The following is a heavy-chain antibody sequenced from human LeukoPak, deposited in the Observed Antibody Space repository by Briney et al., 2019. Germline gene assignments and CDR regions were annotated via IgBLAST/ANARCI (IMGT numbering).Heavy chain of an antibody. D-gene: IGHD6-19*01. CDR3: GKDVYGSGLDAFDI. V-gene: IGHV3-23*01. Sequence: GGSLRLSCAASGFTFSSYAMSWVRQAPGKGLDWFSSISGSGGSTDYAHSVKGRFTISRDNSKKTRYLQMNRLRAGDKAVYYCGKDVYGSGLDAFDIWGQGTMVTVSS. CDR2: ISGSGGST. CDR1: GFTFSSYA. J-gene: IGHJ3*02.